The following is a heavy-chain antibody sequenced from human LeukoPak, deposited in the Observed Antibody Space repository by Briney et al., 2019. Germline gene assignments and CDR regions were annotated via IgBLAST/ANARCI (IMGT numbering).Heavy chain of an antibody. V-gene: IGHV3-30-3*01. D-gene: IGHD3-3*01. CDR3: ARNLRFLEWSIVAYYYGMDV. J-gene: IGHJ6*02. CDR2: ISYDGSNK. Sequence: GGSLRLSCAPSGLTFSSYAMQGVRQAPGKGLEWVAVISYDGSNKYYADSVKGRFTNSRDNSKNTLYLQMNSLRAEDTAVYYCARNLRFLEWSIVAYYYGMDVWGQGTTVTVSS. CDR1: GLTFSSYA.